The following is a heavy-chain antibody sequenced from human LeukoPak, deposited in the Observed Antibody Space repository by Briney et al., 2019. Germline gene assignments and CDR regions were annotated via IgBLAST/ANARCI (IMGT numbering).Heavy chain of an antibody. CDR1: GGSISSYY. CDR2: IYYSGSP. D-gene: IGHD6-19*01. Sequence: SETLSLTCTVSGGSISSYYWSWIRQPPGKGLEWIGYIYYSGSPNYNPSLTSRFAISVDTSKNQFSLKLSSVTAADTAVYYCARGEGYSSGYYLYYFDYWGQGTPVTVSS. J-gene: IGHJ4*02. V-gene: IGHV4-59*01. CDR3: ARGEGYSSGYYLYYFDY.